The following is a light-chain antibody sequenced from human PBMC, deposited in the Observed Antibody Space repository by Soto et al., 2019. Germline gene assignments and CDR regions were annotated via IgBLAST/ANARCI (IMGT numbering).Light chain of an antibody. Sequence: QSALTQPPSASVAPGQSVTISCTGTSSNVGGYHYVSWYQQHPGKAPKLMIHEVTKRPSGVPDRFSGSKSGNTASLTVSGLQGEDEADYYCSSYAGSNHLVFGGGTKLTVL. J-gene: IGLJ2*01. V-gene: IGLV2-8*01. CDR1: SSNVGGYHY. CDR2: EVT. CDR3: SSYAGSNHLV.